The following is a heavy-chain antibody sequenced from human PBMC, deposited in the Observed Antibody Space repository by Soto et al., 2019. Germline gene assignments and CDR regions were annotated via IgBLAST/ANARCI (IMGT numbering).Heavy chain of an antibody. V-gene: IGHV1-69*01. CDR1: GGTFSSYA. D-gene: IGHD2-2*01. J-gene: IGHJ6*02. CDR3: ARVPKVVPAAMGEGTDSYYYYYGMDV. CDR2: IIPIFGTA. Sequence: QVQLVQSGAEVKKPGSSVKVSCKASGGTFSSYAISWVRQAPGQGLEWMGGIIPIFGTANYAQKFQGRVTITADESTSKAYMELRSLRSEDTAVYYCARVPKVVPAAMGEGTDSYYYYYGMDVWGQGTTVTVSS.